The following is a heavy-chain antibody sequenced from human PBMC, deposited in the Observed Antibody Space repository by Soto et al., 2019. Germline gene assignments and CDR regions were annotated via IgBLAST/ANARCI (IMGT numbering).Heavy chain of an antibody. Sequence: PGGPLRLSGAASGFTFSSSDMHWVRQATGKGLEWVSGIGSAGDPYYAGSVKGRFTISRENAKNSLYLQMNSLRAGDTAVYYCARWNWQQLAFDYWGQGTLVTVSS. CDR3: ARWNWQQLAFDY. CDR1: GFTFSSSD. CDR2: IGSAGDP. J-gene: IGHJ4*02. V-gene: IGHV3-13*05. D-gene: IGHD6-13*01.